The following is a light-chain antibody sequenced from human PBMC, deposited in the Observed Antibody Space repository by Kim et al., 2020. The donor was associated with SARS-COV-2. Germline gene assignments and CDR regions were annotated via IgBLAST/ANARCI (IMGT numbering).Light chain of an antibody. CDR1: QSVSRSS. CDR2: SVS. V-gene: IGKV3-20*01. Sequence: EIVLTQSPGTLSLSPGERATLSCKTSQSVSRSSLAWYQQKPGQAPRLLIYSVSTRATGIPDRFSGGGSGTDFTLVISRLEPEDFAVYYCQQYGSSPYSFGQGTKLEI. J-gene: IGKJ2*03. CDR3: QQYGSSPYS.